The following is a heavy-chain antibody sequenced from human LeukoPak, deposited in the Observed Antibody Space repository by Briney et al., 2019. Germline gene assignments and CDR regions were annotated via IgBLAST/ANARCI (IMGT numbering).Heavy chain of an antibody. CDR3: AGGSPLDY. CDR1: GGSFSGYY. Sequence: SETLSLTCAVYGGSFSGYYCSWIRQPPGKGLEWIGEINHSGSTNYNPSLKSRVTISVDTSKNQFSLKLSSVTAADTAVYYCAGGSPLDYWGQGTLVTVSS. D-gene: IGHD3-10*01. V-gene: IGHV4-34*01. J-gene: IGHJ4*02. CDR2: INHSGST.